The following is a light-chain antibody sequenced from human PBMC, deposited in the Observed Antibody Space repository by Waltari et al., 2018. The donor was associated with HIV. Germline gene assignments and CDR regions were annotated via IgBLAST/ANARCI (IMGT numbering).Light chain of an antibody. J-gene: IGKJ3*01. CDR1: QDIGTY. CDR3: QQYYSHPFT. CDR2: GAS. Sequence: AIRMTQSPSSFSASTEDRVTITCRASQDIGTYLAWYQLKPGKAPKLLIYGASSLQSGVPSRFSGGGSGTDFSLTISCLQPEDFVTYCCQQYYSHPFTFGPGTKVEIK. V-gene: IGKV1-8*01.